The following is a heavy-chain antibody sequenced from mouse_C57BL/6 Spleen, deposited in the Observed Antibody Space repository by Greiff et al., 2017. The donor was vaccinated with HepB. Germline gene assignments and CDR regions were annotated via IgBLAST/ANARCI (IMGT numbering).Heavy chain of an antibody. CDR1: GYTFTSYW. V-gene: IGHV1-50*01. CDR2: IDPSDSYT. CDR3: ARREEGFAY. J-gene: IGHJ3*01. Sequence: QVQLQQPGAELVKPGASVKLSCKASGYTFTSYWMQWVKQRPGQGLEWIGEIDPSDSYTNYNQKFKGKATLTVDTSSSTAYMQLSSLTSEDSAVYYCARREEGFAYWGQGTLVTVPA.